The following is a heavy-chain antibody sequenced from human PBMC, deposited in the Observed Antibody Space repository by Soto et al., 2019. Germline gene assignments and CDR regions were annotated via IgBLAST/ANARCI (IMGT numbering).Heavy chain of an antibody. Sequence: GGSLRLSCAASGFTFSSYGMHWVRQAPGKGLEWVAVIWYDGSNKYYADSVKGRFTISRDNSKNTLYLQMNSLRAEDTAVYYCARGGGYCISTSCPYGMDVWGQGTTVTVSS. CDR1: GFTFSSYG. J-gene: IGHJ6*02. D-gene: IGHD2-2*01. V-gene: IGHV3-33*01. CDR3: ARGGGYCISTSCPYGMDV. CDR2: IWYDGSNK.